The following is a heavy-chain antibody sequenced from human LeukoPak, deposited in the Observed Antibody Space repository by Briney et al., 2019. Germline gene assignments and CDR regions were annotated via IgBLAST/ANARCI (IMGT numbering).Heavy chain of an antibody. J-gene: IGHJ6*03. CDR2: IRYDGSNK. Sequence: GGSLRLSCAASGFTFSSYGMHWVRQAPGKGLEWVAFIRYDGSNKYYADSVKGRFTISRDNSKNTLYLQMNSLRAEDTAEYYCARVPHLDCTSCYPHMDVWGKETTVTVSS. CDR1: GFTFSSYG. CDR3: ARVPHLDCTSCYPHMDV. V-gene: IGHV3-30*02. D-gene: IGHD2-2*01.